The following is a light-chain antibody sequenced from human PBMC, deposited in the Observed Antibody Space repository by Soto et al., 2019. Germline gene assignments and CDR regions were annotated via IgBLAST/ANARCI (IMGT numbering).Light chain of an antibody. J-gene: IGKJ5*01. CDR1: QSISSN. CDR2: AAS. CDR3: QQYNNWPPIT. Sequence: EIVMTQSPATLSVSPGERVTLSCRASQSISSNLAWYQQKPGQPPRLLIYAASTRAIGIPARFSGSGSGTEFTLTLCSLQSEDFAVYYCQQYNNWPPITFGQGTRLEIK. V-gene: IGKV3D-15*01.